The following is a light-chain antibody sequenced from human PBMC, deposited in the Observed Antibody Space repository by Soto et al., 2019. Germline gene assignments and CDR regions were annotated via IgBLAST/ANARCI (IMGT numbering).Light chain of an antibody. Sequence: EIVMTQSPATLSVTPGERATLSCRASQSVNSDLAWYQQKPGQAPRLLIYDASSRATGIPARFSGSGSGTDFTLTISSLEPEDFAAYFCQQRSNWPITFGQGTRLEN. CDR2: DAS. CDR1: QSVNSD. CDR3: QQRSNWPIT. J-gene: IGKJ5*01. V-gene: IGKV3-11*01.